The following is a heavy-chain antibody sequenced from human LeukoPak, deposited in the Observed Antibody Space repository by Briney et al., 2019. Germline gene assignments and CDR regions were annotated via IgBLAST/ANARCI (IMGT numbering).Heavy chain of an antibody. J-gene: IGHJ6*02. D-gene: IGHD3-10*01. CDR1: GFTVSSNY. CDR2: IYSGGST. V-gene: IGHV3-66*01. CDR3: ARDLWFGELLSGMDV. Sequence: GGSLRLSCAASGFTVSSNYMSWVRQAPGKGLEWVSVIYSGGSTYYADSVKGRFTISRDNSKNTLYLQMNSLRAEDTAVYYCARDLWFGELLSGMDVWGQGTTVTVSS.